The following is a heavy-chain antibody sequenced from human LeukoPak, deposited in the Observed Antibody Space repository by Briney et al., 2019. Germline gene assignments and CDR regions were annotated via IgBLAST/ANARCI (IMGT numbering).Heavy chain of an antibody. V-gene: IGHV1-2*02. CDR2: INPNSGGT. J-gene: IGHJ4*02. Sequence: ASVKVSCKASGYTFTGYYMHWVRHAPGQGLEWMGWINPNSGGTNYAQKFQGRVTMTRDTSISTAYMELSRLRSDDTAVYYCARDRRAQRYSYGPRRGYYFDYWGQGTLVTVSS. CDR1: GYTFTGYY. CDR3: ARDRRAQRYSYGPRRGYYFDY. D-gene: IGHD5-18*01.